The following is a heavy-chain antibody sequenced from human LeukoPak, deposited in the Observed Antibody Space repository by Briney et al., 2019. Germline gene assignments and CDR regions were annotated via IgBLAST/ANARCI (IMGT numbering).Heavy chain of an antibody. CDR2: ISSNGGSI. Sequence: GGSLRLSCSASGFTFSRYAMHWVRQAPGKGLEYVSAISSNGGSIYYADSVKGRFTISRDNSKNTLYLQMGSLRTEDTAVYYCVKDGSGSYYTYYFDYWGQGTLVTVSS. CDR3: VKDGSGSYYTYYFDY. CDR1: GFTFSRYA. J-gene: IGHJ4*02. D-gene: IGHD3-10*01. V-gene: IGHV3-64D*06.